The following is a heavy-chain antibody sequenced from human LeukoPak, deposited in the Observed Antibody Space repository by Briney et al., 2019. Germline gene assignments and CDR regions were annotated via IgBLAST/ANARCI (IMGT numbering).Heavy chain of an antibody. Sequence: GGSLRLSCVASGFTFSSYEMNWVRQAPGKGLECVPYISSSGSTIYYADSVKGRFTISRDNAKNSLYLQMNSLRAEDTAVYYCAREGHIAVDAFDIWGQGTMVTVSS. V-gene: IGHV3-48*03. CDR3: AREGHIAVDAFDI. J-gene: IGHJ3*02. CDR1: GFTFSSYE. CDR2: ISSSGSTI. D-gene: IGHD6-19*01.